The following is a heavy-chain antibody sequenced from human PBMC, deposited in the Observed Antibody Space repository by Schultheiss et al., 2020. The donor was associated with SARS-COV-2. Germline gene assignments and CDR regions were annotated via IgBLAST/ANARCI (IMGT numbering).Heavy chain of an antibody. CDR1: GGSISSYY. V-gene: IGHV4-34*01. J-gene: IGHJ6*02. Sequence: SETLSLTCTVSGGSISSYYWGWIRQPPGKGLEWIGEINHSGSTNYNPSLKSRVTISVDTSKNQFSLKLSSVTAADTAVYYCARGRIRRCSSTSCYYYYYYGMDVWGQGTTVTVSS. CDR2: INHSGST. CDR3: ARGRIRRCSSTSCYYYYYYGMDV. D-gene: IGHD2-2*01.